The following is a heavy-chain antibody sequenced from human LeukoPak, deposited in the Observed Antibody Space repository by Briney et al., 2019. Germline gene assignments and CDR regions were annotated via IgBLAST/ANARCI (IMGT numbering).Heavy chain of an antibody. V-gene: IGHV1-8*01. CDR2: MNPNSGNT. Sequence: ASVEVSCKASGYTFTSYDINWVRQATGQGLEWMGWMNPNSGNTGYAQKFQGRVTMTRNTPISTAYMELSSLKSEDTAVYYCARIAATPPFDPWGQGTLVTVSS. CDR1: GYTFTSYD. D-gene: IGHD6-13*01. CDR3: ARIAATPPFDP. J-gene: IGHJ5*02.